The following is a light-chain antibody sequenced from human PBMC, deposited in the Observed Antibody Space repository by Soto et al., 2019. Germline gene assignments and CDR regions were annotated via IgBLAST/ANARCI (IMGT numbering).Light chain of an antibody. CDR3: QQYNNWPLFT. CDR1: ESIANN. J-gene: IGKJ5*01. CDR2: GAS. V-gene: IGKV3D-15*01. Sequence: EIVMTQSPATLSVSPGEGATLSCRASESIANNLAWYQQRPGQAPRLLIYGASTRATGIPARFSGSGSGTEFTLTISSLQSEDFAVYYCQQYNNWPLFTFGQGTRLEIK.